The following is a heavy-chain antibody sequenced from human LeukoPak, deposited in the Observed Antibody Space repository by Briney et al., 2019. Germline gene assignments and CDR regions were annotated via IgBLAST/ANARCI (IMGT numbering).Heavy chain of an antibody. Sequence: ASVKVSCKASGYTFTSYGISWVRQAPGQGLEWMGWISAYNGNTNYAQKLQGRVTMTTDTSTSTAYMELRSLRSDDTAVYYCARVVYQRKYCTNGVCYGYFDYWGQGTLSPSPQ. V-gene: IGHV1-18*01. J-gene: IGHJ4*02. D-gene: IGHD2-8*01. CDR1: GYTFTSYG. CDR2: ISAYNGNT. CDR3: ARVVYQRKYCTNGVCYGYFDY.